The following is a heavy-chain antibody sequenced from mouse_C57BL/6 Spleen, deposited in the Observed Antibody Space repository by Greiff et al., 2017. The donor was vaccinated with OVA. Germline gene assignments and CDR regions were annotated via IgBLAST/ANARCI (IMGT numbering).Heavy chain of an antibody. CDR3: TRASYDAFAY. D-gene: IGHD2-3*01. CDR2: ISSGGDYT. Sequence: EVKLVESGEGLVKPGGSLKLSCAASGFTFSSYAMSWVRQTPEKRLEWVAYISSGGDYTYYADTVKGRFTISRDNARNTLYLQMSSLKAEETDMYYCTRASYDAFAYWGQGTLVTVSA. V-gene: IGHV5-9-1*02. J-gene: IGHJ3*01. CDR1: GFTFSSYA.